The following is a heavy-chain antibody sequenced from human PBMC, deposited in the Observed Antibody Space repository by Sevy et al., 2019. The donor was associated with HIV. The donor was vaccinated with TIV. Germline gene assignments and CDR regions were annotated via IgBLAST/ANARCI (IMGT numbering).Heavy chain of an antibody. V-gene: IGHV3-48*03. J-gene: IGHJ4*02. CDR3: ARGRSVTIFGVVGYFDY. D-gene: IGHD3-3*01. CDR2: ISSSGSTI. Sequence: GGSLRLSCAASGFTFSSYEMNWVRQAPGKGLEWVSYISSSGSTIYYVDSVKGRFTISRDNAKNSVYLQMNSLRAEDTAVYYCARGRSVTIFGVVGYFDYWGQGTLVTVSS. CDR1: GFTFSSYE.